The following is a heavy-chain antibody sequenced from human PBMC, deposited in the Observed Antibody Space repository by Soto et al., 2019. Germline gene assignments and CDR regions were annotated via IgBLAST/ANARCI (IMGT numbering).Heavy chain of an antibody. J-gene: IGHJ4*02. CDR3: ASVAI. CDR2: IKQDGTEK. CDR1: GFTFSNYW. Sequence: EVQLVESGGGLVQPGGSLRLSCAASGFTFSNYWMSWVRQAPGKGLEWVANIKQDGTEKNYVDSVRGRFTISRDNAKNSLDLQMNSLTAEDTAVYYCASVAIWGQGTLLTVSS. V-gene: IGHV3-7*01. D-gene: IGHD5-12*01.